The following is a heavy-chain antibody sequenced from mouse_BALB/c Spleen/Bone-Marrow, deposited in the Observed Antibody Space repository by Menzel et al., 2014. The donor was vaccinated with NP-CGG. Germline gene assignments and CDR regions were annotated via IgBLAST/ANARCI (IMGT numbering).Heavy chain of an antibody. CDR2: IDPAIFT. CDR3: ASYMYGWYFDV. CDR1: GFNIKDTY. V-gene: IGHV14-3*02. D-gene: IGHD2-14*01. Sequence: VQLLQSGAELVKSGGLVKLSCIVSGFNIKDTYLLWVKQRPEQGLDWIGRIDPAIFTKYDSKFQCKATITADTSSNTPYLHLSSLTSEDTAICCCASYMYGWYFDVRGAGTTVTISS. J-gene: IGHJ1*01.